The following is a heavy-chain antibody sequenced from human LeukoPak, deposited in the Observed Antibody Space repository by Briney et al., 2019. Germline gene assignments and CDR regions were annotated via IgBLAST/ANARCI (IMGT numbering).Heavy chain of an antibody. J-gene: IGHJ6*03. Sequence: GGSLRLSCGTSGFTFSSYWMNWVRQAPGKGLEWVANIKQDGSEKYYVDSMKGRFTISRDNAKNSLYLQMNSLRAEDTAVYYCARARMDGYSYYYYYMDVWGKGTTVTISS. CDR3: ARARMDGYSYYYYYMDV. CDR2: IKQDGSEK. CDR1: GFTFSSYW. D-gene: IGHD5-24*01. V-gene: IGHV3-7*01.